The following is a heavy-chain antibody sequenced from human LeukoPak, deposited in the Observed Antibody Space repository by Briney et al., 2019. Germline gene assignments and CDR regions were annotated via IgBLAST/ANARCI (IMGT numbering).Heavy chain of an antibody. D-gene: IGHD6-19*01. CDR1: GGSISSYY. Sequence: PSETLSLTCTVSGGSISSYYWSWIRQPPGKGLEWIGYSHYSGSTTYNPSLKSRVTISVDTSKNQFSLKLSSVTAADTAVYYCARVRPAVAGTHYFDYWGQGTLVTVSS. CDR3: ARVRPAVAGTHYFDY. CDR2: SHYSGST. J-gene: IGHJ4*02. V-gene: IGHV4-59*01.